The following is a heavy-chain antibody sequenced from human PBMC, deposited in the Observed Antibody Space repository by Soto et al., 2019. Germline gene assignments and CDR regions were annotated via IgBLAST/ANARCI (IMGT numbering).Heavy chain of an antibody. CDR1: GFTFSSYG. D-gene: IGHD5-18*01. J-gene: IGHJ6*02. Sequence: GGSLRLSCAASGFTFSSYGMHWVRQAPGKGLEWVAVISYDGSNKYYADSVKGRFTISRDNSKNTLYLQMNSLRAEDTAVYYCAKDQDTAMGGYYYYGMDVWGQGTTVTVSS. V-gene: IGHV3-30*18. CDR2: ISYDGSNK. CDR3: AKDQDTAMGGYYYYGMDV.